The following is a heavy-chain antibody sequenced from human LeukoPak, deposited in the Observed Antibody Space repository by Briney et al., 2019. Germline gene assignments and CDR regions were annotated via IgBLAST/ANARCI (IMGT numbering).Heavy chain of an antibody. Sequence: PSETLSLTCTVSGGSISSSSHYWGWIRQPPGKGLEWIGSIYYSGSTYYNPPLKSRVTISVDTSKNQFSLKLSSVTAADTAVYYCARLSPRDAFDIWGQGTMVTVSS. V-gene: IGHV4-39*01. CDR3: ARLSPRDAFDI. J-gene: IGHJ3*02. CDR2: IYYSGST. CDR1: GGSISSSSHY.